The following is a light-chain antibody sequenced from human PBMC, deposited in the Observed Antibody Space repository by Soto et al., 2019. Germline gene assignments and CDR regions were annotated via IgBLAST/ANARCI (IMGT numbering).Light chain of an antibody. CDR1: QSVSSSY. CDR3: QQYGSSRT. J-gene: IGKJ1*01. CDR2: GAS. V-gene: IGKV3-20*01. Sequence: EIVWTQSPATLSLSPGERATLSCRASQSVSSSYLAWYQQKPGQAPRLLIYGASSRATGIPDRFSGSGSGTDFTLTISKLEPEEFAVYYCQQYGSSRTFGQGTKVEI.